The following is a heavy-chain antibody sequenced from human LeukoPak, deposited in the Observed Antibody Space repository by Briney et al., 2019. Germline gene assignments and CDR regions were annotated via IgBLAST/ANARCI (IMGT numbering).Heavy chain of an antibody. D-gene: IGHD6-13*01. CDR1: GYTFSDYY. V-gene: IGHV1-2*02. J-gene: IGHJ4*02. CDR2: INPKSGAA. Sequence: ASVKVSCKASGYTFSDYYMHWVRQAPGQGLEWLGWINPKSGAADYAQQFRGRVTMTRDTSINTDYMEMKRVTSDDTAVYYCARGAEAETSPLDFWGQGTLVIVS. CDR3: ARGAEAETSPLDF.